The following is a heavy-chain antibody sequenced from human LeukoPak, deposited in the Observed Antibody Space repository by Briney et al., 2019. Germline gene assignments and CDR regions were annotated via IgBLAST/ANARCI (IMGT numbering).Heavy chain of an antibody. D-gene: IGHD5-12*01. Sequence: GESLKISCKGSGYRFTSYWIGCVRQMPGKGLEWMGIIYPGDSDTRYSPSFQGQITISVDKSISTAYVQWSSLKASDTAMYYCARRVSSSGFDAFDVWGHGTMVTVSS. CDR2: IYPGDSDT. V-gene: IGHV5-51*01. CDR1: GYRFTSYW. CDR3: ARRVSSSGFDAFDV. J-gene: IGHJ3*01.